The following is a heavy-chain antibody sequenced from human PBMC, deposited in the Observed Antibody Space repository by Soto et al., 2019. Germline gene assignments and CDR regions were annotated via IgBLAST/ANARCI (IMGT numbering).Heavy chain of an antibody. CDR3: ALGGGVFDY. D-gene: IGHD3-16*01. CDR1: GFTFSSYS. J-gene: IGHJ4*02. CDR2: ISSSSSTI. V-gene: IGHV3-48*01. Sequence: GGSLRLSCAASGFTFSSYSMNWVRQAPGKGLEWVSYISSSSSTIYYADSVKGRFTISRDNAKNSLYLQMNSLRAEDGVVYCWALGGGVFDYWGQGTLVTVSS.